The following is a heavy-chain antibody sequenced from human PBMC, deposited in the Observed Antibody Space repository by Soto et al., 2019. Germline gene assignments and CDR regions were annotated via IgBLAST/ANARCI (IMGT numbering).Heavy chain of an antibody. D-gene: IGHD6-19*01. CDR1: GDSVSSPYY. Sequence: QVQLQESGPGLVKPSGTLSLTCAVSGDSVSSPYYWCWVRQPPGKGLEWIGEVFHTGTTSDNPALRSRVTISMDKSINQFSLALSSVTAADTAVYSCARSAGWYAVHSWGPGTLVIVSS. J-gene: IGHJ4*02. CDR2: VFHTGTT. CDR3: ARSAGWYAVHS. V-gene: IGHV4-4*02.